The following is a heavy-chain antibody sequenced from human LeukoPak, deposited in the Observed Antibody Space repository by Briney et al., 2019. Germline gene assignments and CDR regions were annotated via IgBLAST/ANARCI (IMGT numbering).Heavy chain of an antibody. CDR2: INPSGGST. CDR1: GYTFTSYY. J-gene: IGHJ4*02. Sequence: ASVKVSCKASGYTFTSYYMHWVRQAPGQGLEWMGIINPSGGSTSYAQKFQGRVTMTRDTSTSTVYMELSSLRSEDAAVYYCARGGPAGKVWFGELHDYWGQGTLVTVSS. V-gene: IGHV1-46*01. D-gene: IGHD3-10*01. CDR3: ARGGPAGKVWFGELHDY.